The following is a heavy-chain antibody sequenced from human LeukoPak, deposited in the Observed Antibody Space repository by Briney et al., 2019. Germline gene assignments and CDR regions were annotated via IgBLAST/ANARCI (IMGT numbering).Heavy chain of an antibody. CDR2: ISYSGNT. J-gene: IGHJ4*02. Sequence: PSEALSLTCSVSVGSISSSGYYWGWIRQPPGKGLEWIGSISYSGNTYYNPSLRSRVTISVDTSKNQFSLKVASVTAADTAVYYCAAYYHDISGYFGCGQGTLVTVSS. D-gene: IGHD3-22*01. CDR3: AAYYHDISGYFG. CDR1: VGSISSSGYY. V-gene: IGHV4-39*01.